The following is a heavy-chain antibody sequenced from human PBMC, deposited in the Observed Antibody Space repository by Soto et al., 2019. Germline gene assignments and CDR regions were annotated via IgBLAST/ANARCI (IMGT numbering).Heavy chain of an antibody. CDR3: AKDRADIVLIPAAYKWFDP. CDR1: GFTLSISG. CDR2: ISYDGSNK. D-gene: IGHD2-2*01. Sequence: AGSLRLSCAACGFTLSISGVDGFRKAPGKGLEWVAVISYDGSNKYYADSVKGRFTISRDNSKNTLYLQMNSLRAEDTAVYYCAKDRADIVLIPAAYKWFDPWGKGTLVTVSS. V-gene: IGHV3-30*18. J-gene: IGHJ5*02.